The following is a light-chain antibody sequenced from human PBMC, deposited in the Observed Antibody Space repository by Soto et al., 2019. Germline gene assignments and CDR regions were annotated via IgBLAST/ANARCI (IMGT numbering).Light chain of an antibody. CDR2: DAS. CDR3: QQYNSYWT. J-gene: IGKJ1*01. CDR1: QSVNHW. V-gene: IGKV1-5*01. Sequence: DIQMTQYPSTLSASVGERVTISCRASQSVNHWLAWYQRKPGKAPKLLIHDASTLESGIPSRFSGSGSGTEFTVTISSLQPDDFATYYCQQYNSYWTFGQGTKVEIK.